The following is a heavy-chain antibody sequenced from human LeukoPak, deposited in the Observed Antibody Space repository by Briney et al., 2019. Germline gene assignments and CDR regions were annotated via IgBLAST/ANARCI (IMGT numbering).Heavy chain of an antibody. Sequence: SETLSLTCAVYGGSFSGYYWSWIRQPPGKGLEWIGEINHSGSTNYNPSLKSRVTISVDTSKNQFSLKLSSVTAADTAVYYCARGGLLRYCDWLRHPFDYWGQGTLVTVSS. CDR1: GGSFSGYY. V-gene: IGHV4-34*01. D-gene: IGHD3-9*01. CDR2: INHSGST. J-gene: IGHJ4*02. CDR3: ARGGLLRYCDWLRHPFDY.